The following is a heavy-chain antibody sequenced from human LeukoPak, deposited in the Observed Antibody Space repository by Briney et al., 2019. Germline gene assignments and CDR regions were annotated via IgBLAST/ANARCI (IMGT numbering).Heavy chain of an antibody. CDR1: GFTFSSCS. D-gene: IGHD7-27*01. V-gene: IGHV3-21*01. CDR3: ARDGENYYYYGMDV. CDR2: ISSSSSYI. J-gene: IGHJ6*02. Sequence: GGSLRHSCAASGFTFSSCSMNWVRQAPGKGLEWVSSISSSSSYIYYAYSVKGRFTISRDNAKNSLYLQMNSLRAEDTAVYYCARDGENYYYYGMDVWGQGTTVTVSS.